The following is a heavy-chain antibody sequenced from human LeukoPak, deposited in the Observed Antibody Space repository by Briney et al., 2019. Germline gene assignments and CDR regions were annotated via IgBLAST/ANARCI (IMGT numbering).Heavy chain of an antibody. J-gene: IGHJ4*02. V-gene: IGHV3-64*01. D-gene: IGHD1-20*01. CDR2: ISYHGVST. CDR1: GFTFSSYA. CDR3: ATGRLNNWNLPFAD. Sequence: PGGSLRLSCAASGFTFSSYAMHWVRRAPGKGLEYVSAISYHGVSTYYAHSVKGRFTISRDNSRNTLYLRMGSLRAEDMAVYYCATGRLNNWNLPFADWGQGALVTVSS.